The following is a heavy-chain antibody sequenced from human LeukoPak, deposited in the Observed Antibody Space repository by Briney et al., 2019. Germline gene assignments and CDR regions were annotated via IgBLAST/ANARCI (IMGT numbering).Heavy chain of an antibody. Sequence: GSLRLSCAASGFTFSSYGMSWVRQAPGKGLEWIGRIYTSGSTNYNPSLKSRVTMSVDTSKNQFSLRLSSVTAADTAVYYCARAQFRQRAHFYYYYMDVRGKGTTVTVSS. CDR3: ARAQFRQRAHFYYYYMDV. CDR1: GFTFSSYG. CDR2: IYTSGST. D-gene: IGHD3-3*02. J-gene: IGHJ6*03. V-gene: IGHV4-59*10.